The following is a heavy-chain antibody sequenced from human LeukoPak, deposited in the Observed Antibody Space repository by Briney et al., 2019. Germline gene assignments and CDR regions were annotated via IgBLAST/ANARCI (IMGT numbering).Heavy chain of an antibody. D-gene: IGHD2-21*01. J-gene: IGHJ5*02. V-gene: IGHV4-61*02. CDR1: GDSISSGSYY. CDR3: ARDKTLAYCGGDCYPET. CDR2: IYTSGST. Sequence: SQTLSLTCTVSGDSISSGSYYWSWTRQPAGKGLEWIGRIYTSGSTDYNPSLRSRVTISVDTSKNQFSLKLSSVTAADTAVYYCARDKTLAYCGGDCYPETWGQGALVTVSS.